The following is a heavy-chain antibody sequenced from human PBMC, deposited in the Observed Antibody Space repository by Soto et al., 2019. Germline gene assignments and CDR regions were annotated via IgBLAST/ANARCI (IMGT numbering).Heavy chain of an antibody. V-gene: IGHV4-31*03. D-gene: IGHD3-3*01. CDR1: GGSISSGGYY. J-gene: IGHJ6*02. Sequence: ASETLSLTCTVSGGSISSGGYYWSWIRQHPGKGLEWIGYIYYSGSTYYNPSLKSRVTISVDTSKNQFSLKLSSVTAADTAVYYGARDTPTPYYDFWSGLGMDVWGQGTTVTVSS. CDR3: ARDTPTPYYDFWSGLGMDV. CDR2: IYYSGST.